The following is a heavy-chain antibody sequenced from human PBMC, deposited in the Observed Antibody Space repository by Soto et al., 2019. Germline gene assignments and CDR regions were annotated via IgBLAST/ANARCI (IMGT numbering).Heavy chain of an antibody. V-gene: IGHV4-34*12. CDR3: ARAGYCSSTSCRTLGY. J-gene: IGHJ4*02. CDR1: GGSFSGYY. CDR2: IIHSGST. Sequence: QVQLQQWGAGLLKPSETLSLTCAVYGGSFSGYYWSWIRQPPGKGLEWIGEIIHSGSTNYNPSLKRRVTISVDTSKNQFSLKLSSVTAADTAVYYCARAGYCSSTSCRTLGYWGQGTLVTVSS. D-gene: IGHD2-2*01.